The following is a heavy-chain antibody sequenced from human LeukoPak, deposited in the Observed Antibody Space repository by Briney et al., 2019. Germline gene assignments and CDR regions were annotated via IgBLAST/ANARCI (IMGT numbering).Heavy chain of an antibody. CDR1: GGSFTTFA. V-gene: IGHV1-2*02. Sequence: GSSVNVSCKASGGSFTTFALSWVRQAPGQGLEWMGWINPNSGGTNYAQKFQGRVTMTRDTSISTAYMELSRLRSDDTAVYYCARAAAGNWFDPWGQGTLVTVSS. CDR3: ARAAAGNWFDP. CDR2: INPNSGGT. J-gene: IGHJ5*02. D-gene: IGHD6-13*01.